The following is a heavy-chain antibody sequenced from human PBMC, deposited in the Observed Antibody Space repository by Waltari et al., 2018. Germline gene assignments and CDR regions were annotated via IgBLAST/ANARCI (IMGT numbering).Heavy chain of an antibody. CDR2: IYYNGNT. J-gene: IGHJ4*02. CDR1: GGPITGYS. D-gene: IGHD4-17*01. CDR3: AREIYGGNSRPYDY. V-gene: IGHV4-59*01. Sequence: QVQLQESGRGLVKPSETLSLTCTVSGGPITGYSWSWIRPPPGKGLEWIGHIYYNGNTDYNPSLKSRVTISVDTSKNQFSLKLSSVTAADTAVYYCAREIYGGNSRPYDYWGQGTLVTVSS.